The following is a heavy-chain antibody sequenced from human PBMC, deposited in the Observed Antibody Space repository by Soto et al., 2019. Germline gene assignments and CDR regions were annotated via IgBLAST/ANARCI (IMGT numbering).Heavy chain of an antibody. V-gene: IGHV4-4*02. D-gene: IGHD6-13*01. CDR1: GASVSSTYW. CDR2: INHRGSA. Sequence: SETLSVTCAVSGASVSSTYWWSWVRQPPGKGPEWIGEINHRGSANYNPSLKSRVTMSLDISKSQFSLRLTSVTAADTAVYFCARYNAASGTYYFDYWGRGALVTVS. J-gene: IGHJ4*01. CDR3: ARYNAASGTYYFDY.